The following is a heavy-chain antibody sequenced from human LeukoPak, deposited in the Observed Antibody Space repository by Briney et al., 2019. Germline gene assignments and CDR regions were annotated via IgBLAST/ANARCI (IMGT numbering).Heavy chain of an antibody. D-gene: IGHD4-11*01. CDR2: ISANNGDT. CDR1: GYTFTSHG. J-gene: IGHJ4*02. V-gene: IGHV1-18*01. CDR3: ARDWPTVIADY. Sequence: ASVKVSCKTSGYTFTSHGVSWVRQAPGQGLEWMGWISANNGDTKYAQRMQDRLTMTTDTSTSTAYMDLRSLSSDDTAIYYCARDWPTVIADYWGQGTLVTVSS.